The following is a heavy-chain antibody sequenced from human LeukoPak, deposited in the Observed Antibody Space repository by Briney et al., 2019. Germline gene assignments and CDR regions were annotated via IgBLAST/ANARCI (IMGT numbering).Heavy chain of an antibody. CDR2: INTDGSTT. J-gene: IGHJ4*02. CDR3: AKESGYDVDLEY. V-gene: IGHV3-74*01. CDR1: GFTFSTYW. Sequence: PGGSLRLSCAGSGFTFSTYWMHWVRQAPGGGLVWVSGINTDGSTTSYADSVKGRFTISRDNAKNTLYPQMSGLRAEDTAVYYCAKESGYDVDLEYWGQGALVTVSS. D-gene: IGHD5-12*01.